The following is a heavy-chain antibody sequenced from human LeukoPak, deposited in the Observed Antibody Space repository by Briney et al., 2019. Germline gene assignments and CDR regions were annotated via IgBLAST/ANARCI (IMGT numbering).Heavy chain of an antibody. CDR1: GYTFTGYY. D-gene: IGHD3-22*01. CDR2: INPNSGGT. Sequence: ASVKVSCKASGYTFTGYYMHWVRQAPGQGLEWMGWINPNSGGTNYAQKFQGRVTMTRDTSISTAHMELSRLRSDDTAVYYCARDVLYYYDSSGYCFDYWGQGTLVTVSS. J-gene: IGHJ4*02. CDR3: ARDVLYYYDSSGYCFDY. V-gene: IGHV1-2*02.